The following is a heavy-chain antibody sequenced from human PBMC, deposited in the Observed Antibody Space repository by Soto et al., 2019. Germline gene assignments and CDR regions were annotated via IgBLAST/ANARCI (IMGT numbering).Heavy chain of an antibody. V-gene: IGHV3-30*18. CDR2: ISYDGSSQ. D-gene: IGHD3-10*01. CDR1: GFTFSKYG. J-gene: IGHJ6*02. CDR3: AKDRAWQSGRYYYGMDV. Sequence: QVQLVESGGGDVQPGRSLRLSCAASGFTFSKYGMHWVRQVPGKGLEWVAAISYDGSSQHFADSVKGRFTISRDNSGNTLYLHMNSLTTEDTALYYYAKDRAWQSGRYYYGMDVWGQGTTVTVSS.